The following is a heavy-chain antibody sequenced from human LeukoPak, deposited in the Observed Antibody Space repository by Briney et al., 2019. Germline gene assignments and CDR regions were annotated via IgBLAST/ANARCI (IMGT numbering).Heavy chain of an antibody. Sequence: ASVEVSCKASGGTFSSYAISWVRQAPGQGLEWMGRIIPILGIANHAQKFQGRVTITADKSTSTAYMELSSLRSEDTAVYYCAAEYCGGDCHPGYWGQGTLVTVSS. CDR1: GGTFSSYA. J-gene: IGHJ4*02. CDR2: IIPILGIA. D-gene: IGHD2-21*02. CDR3: AAEYCGGDCHPGY. V-gene: IGHV1-69*04.